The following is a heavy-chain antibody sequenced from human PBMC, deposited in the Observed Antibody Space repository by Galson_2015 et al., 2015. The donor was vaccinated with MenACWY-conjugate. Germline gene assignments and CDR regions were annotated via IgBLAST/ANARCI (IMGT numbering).Heavy chain of an antibody. CDR2: INVDGSEE. CDR1: GFTFNNYW. J-gene: IGHJ4*02. Sequence: LRLSCAASGFTFNNYWMTWVRQAPGKGLEWVANINVDGSEENYMDSVRGRFTISRDNARNSLFLQVNTLRAEDTAVYYCARGTLAVAGTDYWGQGTLVTVSS. V-gene: IGHV3-7*01. D-gene: IGHD6-19*01. CDR3: ARGTLAVAGTDY.